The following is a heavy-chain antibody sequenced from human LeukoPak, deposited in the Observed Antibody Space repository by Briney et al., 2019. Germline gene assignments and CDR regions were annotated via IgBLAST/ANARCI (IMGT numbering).Heavy chain of an antibody. CDR2: MNPNSGNT. J-gene: IGHJ4*02. V-gene: IGHV1-8*01. Sequence: GASVKVSCKASGYTFTSYDINWVRQATGQGLEWMGWMNPNSGNTGYAQKFQGRVTMTRNTSISTAYMELSSLRSEDTAVYYCATNLRGYYDSSGYSNWGQGTLVTVSS. CDR3: ATNLRGYYDSSGYSN. CDR1: GYTFTSYD. D-gene: IGHD3-22*01.